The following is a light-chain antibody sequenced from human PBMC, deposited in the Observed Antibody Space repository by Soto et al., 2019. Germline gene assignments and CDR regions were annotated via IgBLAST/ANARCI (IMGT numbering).Light chain of an antibody. J-gene: IGKJ5*01. CDR2: AAS. V-gene: IGKV1-39*01. CDR3: QQSYSTPIT. Sequence: DIQMTQSPSTLSASVGDRVTITCRASQSISTWLAWYQQKPGKAPKLLIYAASSLPSGAPSRFSSSGSGTAFTLTISTLQPEDFAPYYCQQSYSTPITFGQGTRLEI. CDR1: QSISTW.